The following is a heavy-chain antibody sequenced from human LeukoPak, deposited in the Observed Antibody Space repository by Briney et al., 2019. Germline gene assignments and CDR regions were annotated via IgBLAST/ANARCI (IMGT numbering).Heavy chain of an antibody. CDR1: GYSISSDNY. CDR3: ARAPRDSSSSNYMRRFDY. CDR2: IYHSGST. V-gene: IGHV4-38-2*01. D-gene: IGHD3-22*01. Sequence: PSETLSLTCAVSGYSISSDNYWVWIRQHPGQGLEWTGGIYHSGSTYYNPSLESRVTMSVDTSKNQFSLKLSSVTAADTAVYYCARAPRDSSSSNYMRRFDYWGQGTLVTVSS. J-gene: IGHJ4*02.